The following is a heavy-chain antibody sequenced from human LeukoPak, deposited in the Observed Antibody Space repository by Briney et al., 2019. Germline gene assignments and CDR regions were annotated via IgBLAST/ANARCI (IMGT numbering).Heavy chain of an antibody. D-gene: IGHD3-3*01. J-gene: IGHJ4*02. CDR1: GFTFSSYS. V-gene: IGHV3-21*01. CDR3: ARVGAKHRGIDY. CDR2: ISSGSSYI. Sequence: PGGSLRLSCAASGFTFSSYSMNWVRQAPGKGLEWVSSISSGSSYIYYADSVKGRFTISRDNAKNSLYLQMNSLRAEDTAVYYCARVGAKHRGIDYWGQGTLVTVSS.